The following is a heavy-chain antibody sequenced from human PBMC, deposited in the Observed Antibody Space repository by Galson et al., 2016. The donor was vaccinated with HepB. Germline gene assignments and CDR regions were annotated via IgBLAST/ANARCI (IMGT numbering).Heavy chain of an antibody. D-gene: IGHD1-26*01. Sequence: SETLSLTCTVSGGSISSHNWSWIRQSPGKGLEWIGFISHSGSTDYSPSLRSRASISADTSKNQFSLKLSSVTAADTAVYFCARSGNHYGFYFYGMDVWGQGTTVTVSS. J-gene: IGHJ6*02. CDR3: ARSGNHYGFYFYGMDV. CDR1: GGSISSHN. CDR2: ISHSGST. V-gene: IGHV4-59*08.